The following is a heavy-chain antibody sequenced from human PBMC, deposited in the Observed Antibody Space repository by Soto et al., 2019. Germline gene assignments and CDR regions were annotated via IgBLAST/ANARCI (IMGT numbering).Heavy chain of an antibody. CDR1: GGSISSYY. D-gene: IGHD2-21*02. CDR2: IYTSGST. CDR3: ARVRGYCGGDCPEGSVWFDP. Sequence: QVQLQESGPGLVKPSETLSLTCTVSGGSISSYYWSWIRQPAGKGLEWIGRIYTSGSTNYNPSLKRRVTMSVDTSKNQFSLKLSSVTAADTAVYYCARVRGYCGGDCPEGSVWFDPWGQGTLVTVSS. V-gene: IGHV4-4*07. J-gene: IGHJ5*02.